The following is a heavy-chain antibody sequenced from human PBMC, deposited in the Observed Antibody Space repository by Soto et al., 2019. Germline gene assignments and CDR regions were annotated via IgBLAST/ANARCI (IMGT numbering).Heavy chain of an antibody. J-gene: IGHJ4*02. V-gene: IGHV3-48*01. CDR2: IGTGTRTR. D-gene: IGHD5-18*01. CDR3: ARSYSYGFGY. CDR1: GFVLSSYS. Sequence: EVQLVESGGGLVQPGGSLRLSCAASGFVLSSYSMSWVRQAPGKGLEWVSYIGTGTRTRYYADSVKGRFTISRDNGKISLFLQMNSLRAEDTALYYCARSYSYGFGYWGQGTLVTVSS.